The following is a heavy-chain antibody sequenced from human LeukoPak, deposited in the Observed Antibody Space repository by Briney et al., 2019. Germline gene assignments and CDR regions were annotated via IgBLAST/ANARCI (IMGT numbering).Heavy chain of an antibody. Sequence: SETLSLTCAVYGGSFSGYYWSWIRQPPGKGLEWIGEINHSGSTNYNPSLKSRVTISVDTSKNQFSLKLSSVTAADTAVYYCARHYSVSGYEDYWGQGTLVTVSS. CDR1: GGSFSGYY. CDR3: ARHYSVSGYEDY. J-gene: IGHJ4*02. CDR2: INHSGST. V-gene: IGHV4-34*01. D-gene: IGHD5-12*01.